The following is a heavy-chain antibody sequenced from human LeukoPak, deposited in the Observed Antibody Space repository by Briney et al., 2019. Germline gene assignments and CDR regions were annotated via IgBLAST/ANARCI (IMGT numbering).Heavy chain of an antibody. CDR1: GYSISSGSY. CDR2: IYHTGTT. D-gene: IGHD6-13*01. J-gene: IGHJ4*02. CDR3: ARGRKSGDIAAAGTFDY. Sequence: SETLSLTCTVSGYSISSGSYWGWLRQTPGKGLEWIGSIYHTGTTYYNPSLKSRVPISVDTSKNQFSLNLNSVTAADTAVYFCARGRKSGDIAAAGTFDYWGQGTLVTVSS. V-gene: IGHV4-38-2*02.